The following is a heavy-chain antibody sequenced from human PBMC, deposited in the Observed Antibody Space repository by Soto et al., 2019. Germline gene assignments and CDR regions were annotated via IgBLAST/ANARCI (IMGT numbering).Heavy chain of an antibody. CDR3: ARAWAVVVVAATGADAFDI. V-gene: IGHV1-69*02. CDR1: GGTFSSYT. D-gene: IGHD2-15*01. J-gene: IGHJ3*02. CDR2: IIPILGIA. Sequence: QVQLVQSGAEVKKPGSSVKVSCKASGGTFSSYTISWVRQAPGQGLEWMGRIIPILGIANYAQKFQGRVTITADKSTNTAYMELSSLRSEDTAVYYCARAWAVVVVAATGADAFDIWGQGTMVTVSS.